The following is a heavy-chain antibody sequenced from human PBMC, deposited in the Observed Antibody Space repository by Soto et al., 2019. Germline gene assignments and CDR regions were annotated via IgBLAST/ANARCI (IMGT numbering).Heavy chain of an antibody. D-gene: IGHD6-13*01. CDR3: AKDRGGYMAPSYFDY. J-gene: IGHJ4*02. Sequence: HPGGSLRLSCAASRFTFSDYAMSWVRQAPGKGLEWVSAISGSGGSTYYADSVKGRFTISRDNSKNTLYLQMNSLRAEDTAVYYCAKDRGGYMAPSYFDYWGQGTLVTVSS. V-gene: IGHV3-23*01. CDR2: ISGSGGST. CDR1: RFTFSDYA.